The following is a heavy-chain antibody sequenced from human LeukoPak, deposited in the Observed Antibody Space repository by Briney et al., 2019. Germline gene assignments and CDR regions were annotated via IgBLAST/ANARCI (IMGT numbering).Heavy chain of an antibody. CDR1: GYTFTSYA. D-gene: IGHD6-19*01. CDR3: ARREWLVRRLDY. CDR2: INAGNGNT. V-gene: IGHV1-3*01. J-gene: IGHJ4*02. Sequence: ASVKVSCKASGYTFTSYAMHWVRQAPGQRLEWMGWINAGNGNTKYSQKFQGRVTITRVTSASTAYMELSSLRSEDTAVYYCARREWLVRRLDYWGQGTLVTVSS.